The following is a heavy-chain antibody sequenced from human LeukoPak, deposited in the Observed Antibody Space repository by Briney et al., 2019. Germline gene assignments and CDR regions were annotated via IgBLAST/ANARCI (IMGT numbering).Heavy chain of an antibody. Sequence: ASVKVSCKASGYTFTSYGISWVRPAPGQGLEWMGWISAYNGNTNYAQKLQGRVTMTTDTSTSTAYMELRSLRSDDTAVYYCARARGIAARLHGGDYWGQGTLVTVSS. CDR3: ARARGIAARLHGGDY. V-gene: IGHV1-18*01. D-gene: IGHD6-6*01. CDR1: GYTFTSYG. J-gene: IGHJ4*02. CDR2: ISAYNGNT.